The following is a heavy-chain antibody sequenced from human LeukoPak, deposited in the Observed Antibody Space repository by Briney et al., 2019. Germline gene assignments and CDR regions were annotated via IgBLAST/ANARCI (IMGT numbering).Heavy chain of an antibody. CDR3: ARDSYSSGFDI. CDR2: IYYSGST. V-gene: IGHV4-39*07. Sequence: PSETLSLTCTVSGGSISSNNYYWGWIRQPPGKGLEWIGSIYYSGSTYYNPSLKSRVTISVDTSKNQFSLKLSSVTAADTAVYYCARDSYSSGFDIWGQGTMVTVSS. J-gene: IGHJ3*02. CDR1: GGSISSNNYY. D-gene: IGHD3-22*01.